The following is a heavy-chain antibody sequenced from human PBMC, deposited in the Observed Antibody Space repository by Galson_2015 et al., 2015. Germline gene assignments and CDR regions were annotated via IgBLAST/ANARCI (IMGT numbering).Heavy chain of an antibody. J-gene: IGHJ4*02. CDR2: ISSTTTYI. Sequence: LRLSCAASELTFSSYSLSWVRPAPGKGMEWVSSISSTTTYIYYAASVKGRFTISRDNAKHSLYLQMNSLGAEDTAVYYCARQILYYDFWSVYYPTNFDYWGQGTLVTVSS. CDR1: ELTFSSYS. CDR3: ARQILYYDFWSVYYPTNFDY. V-gene: IGHV3-21*01. D-gene: IGHD3-3*01.